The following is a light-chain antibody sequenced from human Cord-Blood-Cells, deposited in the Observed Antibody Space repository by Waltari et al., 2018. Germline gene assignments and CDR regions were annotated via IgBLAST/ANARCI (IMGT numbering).Light chain of an antibody. Sequence: DVVMTQSPLSLPVTLGQPASISCRSSQSLVHSDGNTYLNWCQQRPGQSPRRLIYKVSNRDSGVPDRFSGSGSGTDFTLKISRVEAEDVGVYYCMQGIHLPNTFGQGTKLEIK. V-gene: IGKV2-30*02. CDR2: KVS. CDR3: MQGIHLPNT. J-gene: IGKJ2*01. CDR1: QSLVHSDGNTY.